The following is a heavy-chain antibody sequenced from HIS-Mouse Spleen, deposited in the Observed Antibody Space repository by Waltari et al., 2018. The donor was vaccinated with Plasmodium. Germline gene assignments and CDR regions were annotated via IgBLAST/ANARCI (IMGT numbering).Heavy chain of an antibody. CDR3: ARTTYSSSSAKYYYDGMDV. V-gene: IGHV2-70*15. CDR2: IDWDDDK. CDR1: GFSLSTNGMC. Sequence: QVTLRESGPALVKPTQTLTLTCTFSGFSLSTNGMCVTWIRPPQGKALECLARIDWDDDKYYITSRKPSIINAKDTCKNQGVLTMINMYPVDQSTYYCARTTYSSSSAKYYYDGMDVWGQGTMVTVAS. J-gene: IGHJ6*02. D-gene: IGHD6-6*01.